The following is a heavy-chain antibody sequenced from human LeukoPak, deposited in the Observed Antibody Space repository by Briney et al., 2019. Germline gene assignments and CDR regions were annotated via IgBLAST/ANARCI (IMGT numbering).Heavy chain of an antibody. CDR2: VYPGESES. J-gene: IGHJ3*02. V-gene: IGHV5-51*01. Sequence: GESLKISCQGSGYNFTDYWIGWVRQIPGKGLEWVGIVYPGESESRYSPSFQGQVTISADKSINTAYLQWSSLKASDTAIYYCARCRDGYNYAIDIWGQGTMVTVSS. CDR3: ARCRDGYNYAIDI. D-gene: IGHD5-24*01. CDR1: GYNFTDYW.